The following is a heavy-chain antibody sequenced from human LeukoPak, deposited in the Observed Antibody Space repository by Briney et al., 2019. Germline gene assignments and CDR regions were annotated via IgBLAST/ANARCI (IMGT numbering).Heavy chain of an antibody. J-gene: IGHJ3*02. CDR1: GYTFTDYY. V-gene: IGHV1-2*02. Sequence: ASVKVSCKASGYTFTDYYMHWVRQTPGQGLEWMGCINPNSGGTNSAQKFQGRVTMTRDPSISTAYMELSRLTSDDTAVYYCAKSAISVPIEGAFDIWGQGTMVTVSS. D-gene: IGHD6-19*01. CDR3: AKSAISVPIEGAFDI. CDR2: INPNSGGT.